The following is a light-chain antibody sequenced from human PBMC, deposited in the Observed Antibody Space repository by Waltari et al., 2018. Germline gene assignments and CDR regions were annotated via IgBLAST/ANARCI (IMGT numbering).Light chain of an antibody. CDR2: WAS. V-gene: IGKV4-1*01. CDR1: QSILDNSNKRNY. J-gene: IGKJ2*01. Sequence: DIVMTQSPDSQAVSLGERATINCRSSQSILDNSNKRNYLTWSQQKAGQPPRLLISWASTRESGVPDRFSGSGSGTDFTLTISSLQAEDVAVYYCQQYYTAPYTFGQGAKLEI. CDR3: QQYYTAPYT.